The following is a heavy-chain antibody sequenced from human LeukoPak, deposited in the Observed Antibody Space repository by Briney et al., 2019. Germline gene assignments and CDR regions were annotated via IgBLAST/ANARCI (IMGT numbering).Heavy chain of an antibody. CDR1: GFTFSSYG. J-gene: IGHJ4*02. Sequence: GGSLRLSCAASGFTFSSYGMHWVRQAPGKGLEWVAVISYDGSNKYYADSVKGRFTISRDNSKNTLYLQMNSLRAEDTAVYYCARGMITFGGVIVWDYWGQGTLVTVSS. CDR2: ISYDGSNK. D-gene: IGHD3-16*02. CDR3: ARGMITFGGVIVWDY. V-gene: IGHV3-30*03.